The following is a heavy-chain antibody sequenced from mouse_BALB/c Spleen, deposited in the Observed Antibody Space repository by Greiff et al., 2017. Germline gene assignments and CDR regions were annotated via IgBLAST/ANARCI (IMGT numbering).Heavy chain of an antibody. V-gene: IGHV3-6*02. CDR2: ISYDGSN. J-gene: IGHJ4*01. D-gene: IGHD3-3*01. Sequence: EVKLQESGPGLVKPSQSLSLTCSVTGYSITSGYYWNWIRQFPGNKLEWMGYISYDGSNNYNPSLKNRISITRDTSKNQFFLKLNSVTTEDTATYYCARKKGHFYYAMDYWGQGTSVTVSS. CDR3: ARKKGHFYYAMDY. CDR1: GYSITSGYY.